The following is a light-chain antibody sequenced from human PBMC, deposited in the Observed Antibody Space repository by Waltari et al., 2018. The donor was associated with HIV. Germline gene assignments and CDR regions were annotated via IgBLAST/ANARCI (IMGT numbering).Light chain of an antibody. V-gene: IGLV2-11*01. CDR3: YSFAGTSWV. Sequence: QSALTQPRSVSGSPGQSVTIPCTGHSMDIVVSNYFSWYQQHPGKVPKLTIYDVSKRPSGVPDRFSGSKSGNTASLTISGLQADDEADYFCYSFAGTSWVFGGGTKLTVL. CDR1: SMDIVVSNY. CDR2: DVS. J-gene: IGLJ3*02.